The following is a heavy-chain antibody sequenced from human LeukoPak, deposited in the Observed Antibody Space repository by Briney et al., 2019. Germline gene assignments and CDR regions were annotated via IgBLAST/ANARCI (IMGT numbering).Heavy chain of an antibody. D-gene: IGHD3-22*01. CDR1: GFTFSSYA. CDR3: AKVGITMIVVVITYFDY. Sequence: GGSLRLSCAASGFTFSSYAMSWVRQAPGKGLEWVSAISGSGGSTYCADSVKGRFTISRDNSKNTLYLQMNSLRAEDTAVYYCAKVGITMIVVVITYFDYWGQGTLVTVSS. J-gene: IGHJ4*02. CDR2: ISGSGGST. V-gene: IGHV3-23*01.